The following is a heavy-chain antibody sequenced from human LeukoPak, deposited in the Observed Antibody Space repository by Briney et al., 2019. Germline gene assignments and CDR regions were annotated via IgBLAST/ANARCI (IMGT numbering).Heavy chain of an antibody. CDR3: ARDRGAVAAPWDY. CDR2: ISSSGSTI. D-gene: IGHD6-19*01. CDR1: GFTFSDYY. J-gene: IGHJ4*02. Sequence: PGGSLRLSCAASGFTFSDYYMSWIRQAPGKGLEWVSYISSSGSTIYYAGSVKGRFTISRDNAKNSLYLQMNSLRAEDTAVYYCARDRGAVAAPWDYWGQGTLVTVSS. V-gene: IGHV3-11*01.